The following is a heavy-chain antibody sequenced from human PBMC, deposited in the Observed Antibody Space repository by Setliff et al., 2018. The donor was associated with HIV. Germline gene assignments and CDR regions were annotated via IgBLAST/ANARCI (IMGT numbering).Heavy chain of an antibody. Sequence: PSETLSLTCTVSGPSVSSSDYYWGWIRQPPGKGLEWIASIHHSGSTWYNPSLKSRVTISADMSKNQFFLKLLSMTAADTAVYYCARPSLGIGGGSIFDSWGQGTLVTVSS. CDR1: GPSVSSSDYY. D-gene: IGHD3-3*01. CDR3: ARPSLGIGGGSIFDS. J-gene: IGHJ4*02. CDR2: IHHSGST. V-gene: IGHV4-39*01.